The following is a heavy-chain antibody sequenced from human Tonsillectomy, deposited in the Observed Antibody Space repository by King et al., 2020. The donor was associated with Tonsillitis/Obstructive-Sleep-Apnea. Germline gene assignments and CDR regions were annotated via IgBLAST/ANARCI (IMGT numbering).Heavy chain of an antibody. Sequence: VTLKESGPVLVKPTETLTLTCTVSGFSLSDTRMGVSWIRQPPGKALEWLAHIYSNVEKSYSTSLKTRLTISKDTSKSQVVLTITNMDPVDTATYYCARIARYCSNGVCYDYWGQGTLVTVSS. CDR3: ARIARYCSNGVCYDY. V-gene: IGHV2-26*01. D-gene: IGHD2-8*01. CDR1: GFSLSDTRMG. J-gene: IGHJ4*02. CDR2: IYSNVEK.